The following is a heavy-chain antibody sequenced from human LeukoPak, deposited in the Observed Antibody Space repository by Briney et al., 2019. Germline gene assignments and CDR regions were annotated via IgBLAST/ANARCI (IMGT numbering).Heavy chain of an antibody. J-gene: IGHJ4*02. Sequence: GGSLRLSCAASGFTFSSYSMNWVRQPPGKGLEWVSSISSSSSYIYYADSVKGRFTISRDNAKNSLYLQMNSLRAEDTAVYYCARDGGVVVVPAANFDYWGQGTLVTVSS. V-gene: IGHV3-21*01. D-gene: IGHD2-2*01. CDR3: ARDGGVVVVPAANFDY. CDR2: ISSSSSYI. CDR1: GFTFSSYS.